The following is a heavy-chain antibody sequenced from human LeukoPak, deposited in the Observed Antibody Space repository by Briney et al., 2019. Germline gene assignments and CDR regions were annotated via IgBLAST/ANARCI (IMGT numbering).Heavy chain of an antibody. CDR1: GFTFSSYA. CDR3: AKGSGVVVAAAITFDY. Sequence: PGGSLRLSCAASGFTFSSYAMSWVRQAPGKGLEWVSAISGSGGSTYYADSVKGRFTISRDNSKNTLYPQMNSLRAEDTAVYYCAKGSGVVVAAAITFDYWGQGTLVTVSS. CDR2: ISGSGGST. V-gene: IGHV3-23*01. D-gene: IGHD2-15*01. J-gene: IGHJ4*02.